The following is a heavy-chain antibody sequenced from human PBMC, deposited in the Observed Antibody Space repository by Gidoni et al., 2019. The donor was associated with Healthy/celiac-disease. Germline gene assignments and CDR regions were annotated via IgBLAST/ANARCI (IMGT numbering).Heavy chain of an antibody. CDR3: ARDPADSSGYYPSQFDY. Sequence: EVQLVESGGGLVKPGGSLRLSCAASGFTFSSYSMNWVRQAPGKGLEWVSSISSSSSYIYYADSVKGRFTISRDNAKNSLYLQMNSLRAEDTAVYYCARDPADSSGYYPSQFDYWGQGTLVTVSS. J-gene: IGHJ4*02. CDR1: GFTFSSYS. V-gene: IGHV3-21*01. CDR2: ISSSSSYI. D-gene: IGHD3-22*01.